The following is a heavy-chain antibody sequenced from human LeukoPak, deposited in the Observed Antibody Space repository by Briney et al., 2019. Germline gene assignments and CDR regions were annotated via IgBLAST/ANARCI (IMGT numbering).Heavy chain of an antibody. CDR2: INYSGST. CDR1: GWTFSGYY. Sequence: SETLSLTCAAYGWTFSGYYWSWIRQPPGKGLEWIGGINYSGSTKYNPSLKSRVTISVDTSKQQFSLKLRSVAAADRAGYYCARQGGITMVRGVLYYFDYWGQETLVT. D-gene: IGHD3-10*01. J-gene: IGHJ4*02. CDR3: ARQGGITMVRGVLYYFDY. V-gene: IGHV4-34*01.